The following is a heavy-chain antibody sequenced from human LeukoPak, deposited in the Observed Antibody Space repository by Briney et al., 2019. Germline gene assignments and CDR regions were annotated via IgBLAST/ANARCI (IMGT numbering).Heavy chain of an antibody. CDR1: GYTFTGYY. D-gene: IGHD2-2*01. CDR2: INPNSGGT. J-gene: IGHJ6*03. Sequence: ASVKVSCKASGYTFTGYYMHWVRQAPGQGLEWMGWINPNSGGTNYAQKFQGRVTMTRDTSISTAYMELSRLRSDDTAVYYCARDHSCSSTSCYAAFFYYYMDVWGKGTTVTVSS. CDR3: ARDHSCSSTSCYAAFFYYYMDV. V-gene: IGHV1-2*02.